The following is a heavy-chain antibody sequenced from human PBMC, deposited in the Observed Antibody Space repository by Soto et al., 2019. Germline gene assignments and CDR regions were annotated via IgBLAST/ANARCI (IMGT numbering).Heavy chain of an antibody. CDR2: INSDGSTT. J-gene: IGHJ4*02. CDR1: GFTFSNSW. D-gene: IGHD1-26*01. CDR3: ARDRTYTTDY. Sequence: LRLSCAASGFTFSNSWMHWVRQAPGKGLVWVSYINSDGSTTTYADSVKGRFTISRDNAKNTVYLQITSLTAEDTAVYYCARDRTYTTDYWGQGTLVTVSS. V-gene: IGHV3-74*01.